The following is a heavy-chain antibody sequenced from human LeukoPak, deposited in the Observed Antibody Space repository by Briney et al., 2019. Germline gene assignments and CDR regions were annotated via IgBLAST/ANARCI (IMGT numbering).Heavy chain of an antibody. V-gene: IGHV3-23*01. CDR3: AKRGVVIRVILVGFHKEAYYFDS. D-gene: IGHD3-22*01. Sequence: PGGSLILSCAVSGFTLSNDGMSWVRQAPGKGLEWVAGISGSGGSTNYADSVKGRFTISRYNPKNTLYLQMNSLRAEDTAVYFCAKRGVVIRVILVGFHKEAYYFDSWGQGALVIVSS. CDR1: GFTLSNDG. J-gene: IGHJ4*02. CDR2: ISGSGGST.